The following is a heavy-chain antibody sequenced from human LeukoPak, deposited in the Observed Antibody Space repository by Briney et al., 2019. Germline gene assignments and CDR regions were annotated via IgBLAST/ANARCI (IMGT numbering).Heavy chain of an antibody. D-gene: IGHD2-21*01. Sequence: SETLSLTCTVSGYSISSGYFWGWIRQPPGKGLEWIGSIYHTGSTYYDPSLKSRVTISVDTSKNQFSLNLSSVTAADTAVYYCARDHRGTYYFDYWGQGTLVTVSS. J-gene: IGHJ4*02. CDR2: IYHTGST. CDR3: ARDHRGTYYFDY. V-gene: IGHV4-38-2*02. CDR1: GYSISSGYF.